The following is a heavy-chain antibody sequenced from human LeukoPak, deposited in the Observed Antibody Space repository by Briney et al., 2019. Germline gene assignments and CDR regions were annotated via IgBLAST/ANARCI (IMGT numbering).Heavy chain of an antibody. J-gene: IGHJ4*02. D-gene: IGHD1-14*01. CDR3: ARSRTLSPTGYYFDY. CDR2: IIPILFTT. Sequence: SVKVSCKASGGTFSSDAISWVRQAPGQGLEWMGGIIPILFTTHYAQKFQGRLTITADESTSTAYMELSSLRSEDTAMYYCARSRTLSPTGYYFDYWGQGTLVTVSS. V-gene: IGHV1-69*01. CDR1: GGTFSSDA.